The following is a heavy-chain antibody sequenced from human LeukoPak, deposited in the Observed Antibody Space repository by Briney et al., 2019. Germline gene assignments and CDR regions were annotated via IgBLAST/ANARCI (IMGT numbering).Heavy chain of an antibody. CDR1: GFTFDDYA. Sequence: PGGSLRLSCAASGFTFDDYAMHWVRQAPGKGLEWVSGISWNSGSIGYADSVKGRFTISRDNAKNSLYLQMNSLRAEDMALYYCAKGGEMATISDWGQGTLVTVSS. D-gene: IGHD5-24*01. CDR3: AKGGEMATISD. CDR2: ISWNSGSI. V-gene: IGHV3-9*03. J-gene: IGHJ4*02.